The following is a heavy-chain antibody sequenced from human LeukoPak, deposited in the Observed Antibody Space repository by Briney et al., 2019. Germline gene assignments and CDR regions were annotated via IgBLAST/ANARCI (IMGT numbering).Heavy chain of an antibody. CDR3: SRGHRYCSSTSCSLGPVDY. Sequence: ASVKVSCKASGYALTGYYMHWVRQAPGQGLEWMGWINPNSGGTNYAQKFQGRVTMTRDTSISTAYMELSRLSSDDTAVYYCSRGHRYCSSTSCSLGPVDYWGQGTLVIVSS. CDR1: GYALTGYY. J-gene: IGHJ4*02. CDR2: INPNSGGT. V-gene: IGHV1-2*02. D-gene: IGHD2-2*01.